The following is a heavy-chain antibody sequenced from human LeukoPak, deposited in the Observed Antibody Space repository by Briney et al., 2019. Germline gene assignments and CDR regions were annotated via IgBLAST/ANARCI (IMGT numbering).Heavy chain of an antibody. J-gene: IGHJ4*02. CDR1: GGSISSSSYY. Sequence: SETLSLTCTVSGGSISSSSYYWGWIRQPPGKELEWIGNIHYSGSTYYNPSLKSRVTISVDTSKNQFSLKLSFVTAADTAVYYCARQATYSSSPFDYWGQGTLVTVSS. D-gene: IGHD6-6*01. V-gene: IGHV4-39*01. CDR3: ARQATYSSSPFDY. CDR2: IHYSGST.